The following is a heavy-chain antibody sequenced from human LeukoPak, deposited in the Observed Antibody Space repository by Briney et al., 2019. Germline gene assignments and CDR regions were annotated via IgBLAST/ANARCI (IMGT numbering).Heavy chain of an antibody. Sequence: ASVKVSCKASGYTFINYDFSWVGQAPGQGLEWRGWISTYNGNTNYAQKLQGRVTMTTDTSTSTAYMELRSLTSDDTAVYYCARQGYGGNPQGAADYWGQGTLVTVSS. D-gene: IGHD4-23*01. V-gene: IGHV1-18*01. CDR1: GYTFINYD. CDR3: ARQGYGGNPQGAADY. J-gene: IGHJ4*02. CDR2: ISTYNGNT.